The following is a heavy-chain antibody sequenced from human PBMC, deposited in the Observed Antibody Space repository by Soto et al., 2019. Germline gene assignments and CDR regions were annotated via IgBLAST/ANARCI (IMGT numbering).Heavy chain of an antibody. CDR1: GASVSSNRGA. J-gene: IGHJ6*02. CDR2: TYYRSKWYN. Sequence: QIQLQQSGPGLVKPSQTLSLTCDISGASVSSNRGAWTWIRQSPSRGLEWRGRTYYRSKWYNEYVLCVKSRITINADTCKNHFSLHLNSVTPEDAAVYCCARWDHDYGYLYVWGLGTTVTVSS. CDR3: ARWDHDYGYLYV. V-gene: IGHV6-1*01. D-gene: IGHD4-17*01.